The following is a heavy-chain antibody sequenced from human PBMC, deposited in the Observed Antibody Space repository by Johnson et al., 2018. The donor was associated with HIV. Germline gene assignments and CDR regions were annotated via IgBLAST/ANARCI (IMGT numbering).Heavy chain of an antibody. CDR2: IKSKTDGGTT. D-gene: IGHD3-22*01. CDR3: AREGFWGYYAPFYHDAFDI. Sequence: VQVLESGGGVVQPGRSLRLSCAASGFTFSNAWMSWVRQAPGKGLEWVGRIKSKTDGGTTDYAAPVKGRFTISRDNSKNTLYLQMNSLIAEDTAVYYCAREGFWGYYAPFYHDAFDIWGQGTMVTVSS. J-gene: IGHJ3*02. CDR1: GFTFSNAW. V-gene: IGHV3-15*01.